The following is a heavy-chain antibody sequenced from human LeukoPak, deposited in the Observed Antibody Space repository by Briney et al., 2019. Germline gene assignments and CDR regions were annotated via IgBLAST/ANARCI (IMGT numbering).Heavy chain of an antibody. CDR3: ARGGYSYPVDY. Sequence: GGSLRLSCEASGFTFSRHSMNWVRQAPGKGLEWVSVIYSGGSTYYADSVKGRFTISRDNSKNTLYLQMNSLRAEDTAVYYCARGGYSYPVDYWGQGTLVTVSS. V-gene: IGHV3-53*01. CDR2: IYSGGST. D-gene: IGHD5-18*01. J-gene: IGHJ4*02. CDR1: GFTFSRHS.